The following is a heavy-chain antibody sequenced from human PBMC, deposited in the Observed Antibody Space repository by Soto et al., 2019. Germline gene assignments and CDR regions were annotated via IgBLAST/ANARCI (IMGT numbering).Heavy chain of an antibody. Sequence: ASVKVSCKASGYTFTGYYMHWVRQAPGQGLEWMGWINPNSGGTNYAQKFQGWVTMTRDTSISTAYMELSRLRSDDTAVYYCARDSYDSSGYQLVFDYWGQGTLVTVSS. D-gene: IGHD3-22*01. CDR1: GYTFTGYY. V-gene: IGHV1-2*04. CDR3: ARDSYDSSGYQLVFDY. J-gene: IGHJ4*02. CDR2: INPNSGGT.